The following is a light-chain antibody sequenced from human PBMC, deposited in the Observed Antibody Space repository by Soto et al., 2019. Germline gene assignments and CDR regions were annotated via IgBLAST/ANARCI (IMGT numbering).Light chain of an antibody. J-gene: IGLJ1*01. CDR1: SSNIGTNY. Sequence: QSVLTQPPSASGTPEQRVTISCSGGSSNIGTNYVYWYQQLPGTAPKLLIYRNNLRPSGVPDRFSASKSGTSASLAISGLRSEDEGDYFCAGWDDSLHGLLFGAGTKLTVL. V-gene: IGLV1-47*01. CDR2: RNN. CDR3: AGWDDSLHGLL.